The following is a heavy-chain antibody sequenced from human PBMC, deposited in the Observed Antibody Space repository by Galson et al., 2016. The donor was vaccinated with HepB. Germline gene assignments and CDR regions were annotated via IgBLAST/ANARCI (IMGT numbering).Heavy chain of an antibody. D-gene: IGHD5-18*01. Sequence: APRLSCPASGFTFSSYDLHWVRQPAGKGLEWVSGAGTAGDTYYPGSVKGRFTISRENAKNSLYLQMKSLRAGDTAVYYCARADTVMGTYWYFELWGRGTLVTVSS. CDR2: AGTAGDT. CDR1: GFTFSSYD. J-gene: IGHJ2*01. CDR3: ARADTVMGTYWYFEL. V-gene: IGHV3-13*01.